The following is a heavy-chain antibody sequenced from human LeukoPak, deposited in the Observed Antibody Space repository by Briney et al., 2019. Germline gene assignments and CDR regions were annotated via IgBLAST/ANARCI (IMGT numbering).Heavy chain of an antibody. V-gene: IGHV3-48*01. CDR1: GFTFSNYA. Sequence: PGGSLRLSCAASGFTFSNYAMNWVRQASGKRLEWVSYITGSSDTIYYADSVKGRFTVSRDNARNSLFLQMNSLRAEDTALYYCTTAKNDYWGQGTLVTVSS. CDR3: TTAKNDY. J-gene: IGHJ4*02. CDR2: ITGSSDTI.